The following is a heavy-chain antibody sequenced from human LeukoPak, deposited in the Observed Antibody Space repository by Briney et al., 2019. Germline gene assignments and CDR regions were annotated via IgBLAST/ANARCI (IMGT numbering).Heavy chain of an antibody. V-gene: IGHV1-24*01. CDR1: GYTLTELS. CDR2: FDPEDGET. J-gene: IGHJ4*02. Sequence: GASVKVSCKVSGYTLTELSMHWVRQAPGKGLEWVGGFDPEDGETIYAQKFQGRVTMTEDTSTDTAYMELSSLRSEDTAVYYCATSTPEAHPLAHYWGQGTLVTVSS. D-gene: IGHD4-23*01. CDR3: ATSTPEAHPLAHY.